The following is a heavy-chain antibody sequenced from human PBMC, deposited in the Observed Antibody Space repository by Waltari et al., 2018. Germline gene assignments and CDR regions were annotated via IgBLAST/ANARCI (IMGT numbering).Heavy chain of an antibody. CDR2: INPNSGGT. D-gene: IGHD3-9*01. Sequence: QVQLVQSGAEVKKPGASVKVSCKASGYTFTGYYMHWVRQAPGQGLEWMGWINPNSGGTNYAQKFQGWVTMTRDTSISTAYMELSRLRSDDTAVYYCARAPLEDRIDILTGYSSYYGMDVWGQGTTVTVSS. CDR1: GYTFTGYY. CDR3: ARAPLEDRIDILTGYSSYYGMDV. J-gene: IGHJ6*02. V-gene: IGHV1-2*04.